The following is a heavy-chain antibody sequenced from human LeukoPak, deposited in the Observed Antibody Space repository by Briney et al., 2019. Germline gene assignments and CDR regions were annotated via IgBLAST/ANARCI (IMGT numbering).Heavy chain of an antibody. Sequence: GGSLRLSCAASGFTFSDYYMSWIRQAPGKGLEWVSYISSSGSTIYYADSVKGRFTISRDNAKNSLYLQMNSLRAEDTAVYYCAKDPNGDYIGAFDIWGQGTMVTVSS. J-gene: IGHJ3*02. CDR2: ISSSGSTI. CDR1: GFTFSDYY. D-gene: IGHD4-17*01. V-gene: IGHV3-11*01. CDR3: AKDPNGDYIGAFDI.